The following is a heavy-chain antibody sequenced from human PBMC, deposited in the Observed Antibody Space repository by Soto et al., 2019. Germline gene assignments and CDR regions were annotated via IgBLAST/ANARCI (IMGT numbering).Heavy chain of an antibody. CDR2: IDPTDSYT. D-gene: IGHD5-12*01. V-gene: IGHV5-10-1*01. CDR3: ARRLSGAKNGYNMYYFHGLDV. CDR1: GYNFASYW. Sequence: GESLKISCKGSGYNFASYWINWVRQVPGKGLEWMGRIDPTDSYTNYNPSFEGHVTLSADKSISTVYLQWSSLRASDTATYICARRLSGAKNGYNMYYFHGLDVWGKVNTVTVSS. J-gene: IGHJ6*04.